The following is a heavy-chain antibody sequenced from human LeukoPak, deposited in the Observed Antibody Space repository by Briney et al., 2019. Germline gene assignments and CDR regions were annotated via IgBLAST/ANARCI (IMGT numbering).Heavy chain of an antibody. V-gene: IGHV3-30*03. CDR3: VLGHYGGLFDN. J-gene: IGHJ4*02. CDR2: ISYDGSNK. D-gene: IGHD4-23*01. CDR1: GFTFSSYG. Sequence: GGSLRLSCAASGFTFSSYGMHWVRQAPGKGLEWVAVISYDGSNKYYADSVKGRFTISRDNSKNTLYVQMNSLRAEDTAVYYCVLGHYGGLFDNWGQGTLVSVSS.